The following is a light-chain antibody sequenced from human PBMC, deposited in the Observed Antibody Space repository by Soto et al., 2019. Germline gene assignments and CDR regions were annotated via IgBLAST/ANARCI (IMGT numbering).Light chain of an antibody. CDR2: AAS. CDR3: QQLNSYLFT. CDR1: QGISSY. Sequence: IQLTQSPSSLSASVGDRVTITCRASQGISSYLAWYQQKPGKAPKLLTYAASTLQSGVPSRFSGSGSGTDFTLTISSLQPEDFATYYCQQLNSYLFTFGPGTKVDIK. J-gene: IGKJ3*01. V-gene: IGKV1-9*01.